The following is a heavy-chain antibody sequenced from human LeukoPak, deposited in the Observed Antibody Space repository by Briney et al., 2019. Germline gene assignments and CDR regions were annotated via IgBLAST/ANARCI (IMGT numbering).Heavy chain of an antibody. CDR1: GFTFSNYL. V-gene: IGHV3-74*01. Sequence: GGSLRLSFAASGFTFSNYLMHWVRQTPGKGLVWISRISTDGSFTNYADSVKGRSTIFRDNAKNTLYLQMNSLRAEDTAVYYCVRDLGGRSGHWGQGTLVTVSS. J-gene: IGHJ4*02. CDR3: VRDLGGRSGH. D-gene: IGHD1-26*01. CDR2: ISTDGSFT.